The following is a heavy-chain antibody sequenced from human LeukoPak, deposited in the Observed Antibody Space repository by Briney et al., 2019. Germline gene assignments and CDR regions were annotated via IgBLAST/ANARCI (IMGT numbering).Heavy chain of an antibody. D-gene: IGHD2-2*01. J-gene: IGHJ4*02. CDR3: AKDQSQLPSPDY. CDR2: ISGSGGST. CDR1: GFTFSSYA. Sequence: GGSLRLSCAASGFTFSSYAMSWVRQAPGKGLEWVSPISGSGGSTYYADSVKGRFTISRDNSKNTLYLQMNSLRAEDTAVYYCAKDQSQLPSPDYWGQGTLVTVSS. V-gene: IGHV3-23*01.